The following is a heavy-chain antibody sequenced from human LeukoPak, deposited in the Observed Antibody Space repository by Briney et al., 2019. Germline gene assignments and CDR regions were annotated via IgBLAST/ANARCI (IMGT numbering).Heavy chain of an antibody. D-gene: IGHD2-21*02. CDR3: ARGAYCGGDCYSYAHDAFDI. J-gene: IGHJ3*02. V-gene: IGHV4-59*01. CDR2: MYSGGTT. CDR1: DGSINDY. Sequence: PSETLSLTCTVSDGSINDYWSWIRQPPGKGLDWIGYMYSGGTTNYSPSLKSRVTISVDTSKNQFSLKLSSVTAADTAVYYCARGAYCGGDCYSYAHDAFDIWGQGTMVTVSS.